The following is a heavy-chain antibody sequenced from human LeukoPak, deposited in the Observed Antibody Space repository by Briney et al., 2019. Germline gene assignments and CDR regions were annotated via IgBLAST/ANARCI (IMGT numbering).Heavy chain of an antibody. CDR2: IYYSGST. V-gene: IGHV4-31*03. CDR1: GGSISSGGYY. D-gene: IGHD5-12*01. J-gene: IGHJ5*02. Sequence: SSETLFLSCTVSGGSISSGGYYWSWIRQHPGKGLEWIGYIYYSGSTYYNPSLKSRVTISVDTSKNQFSLKLSSVTAADTAVYYCARDLRAYGGYESWGQGTLVTVSS. CDR3: ARDLRAYGGYES.